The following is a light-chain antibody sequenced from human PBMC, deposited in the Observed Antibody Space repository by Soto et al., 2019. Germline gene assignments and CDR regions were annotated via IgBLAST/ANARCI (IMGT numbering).Light chain of an antibody. V-gene: IGLV2-14*01. CDR1: SSDVGGYNY. CDR2: EVS. CDR3: SSYTSDSTLV. Sequence: QSVLTQPASVSGSPGQSITISCTGTSSDVGGYNYVSWYQQHPGKAPKLMIYEVSNRPSGVSNRFSGSKSDNTASLTISGLQTEDEADYYCSSYTSDSTLVFGTGTKVTVL. J-gene: IGLJ1*01.